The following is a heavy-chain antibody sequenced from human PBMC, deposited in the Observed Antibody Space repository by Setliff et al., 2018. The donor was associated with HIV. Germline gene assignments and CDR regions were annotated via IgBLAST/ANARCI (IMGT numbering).Heavy chain of an antibody. D-gene: IGHD4-4*01. Sequence: ASVKVSCKASGYTFTTYAMHWVRQAPGQRLEWMGWINPNNGGTNYAQKFQGRVTMTRDTSISTAYMELSRLRSDDTAVYYCARGGAHDHSNFNWFDPWGQGTLVTVSS. CDR1: GYTFTTYA. V-gene: IGHV1-2*02. J-gene: IGHJ5*02. CDR2: INPNNGGT. CDR3: ARGGAHDHSNFNWFDP.